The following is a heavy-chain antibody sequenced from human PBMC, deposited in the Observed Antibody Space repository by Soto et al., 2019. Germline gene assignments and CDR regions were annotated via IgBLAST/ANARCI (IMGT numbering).Heavy chain of an antibody. V-gene: IGHV1-2*04. CDR2: INPNSGGT. CDR3: ARGDSSGYYPEGAFDI. J-gene: IGHJ3*02. CDR1: GYTFTGYY. Sequence: GASVKVSCKASGYTFTGYYIHWVRQAPGQGLEWMGWINPNSGGTNYAQKFQAWVTMTRDTSISTAYMELSRLRSDDTAVYYCARGDSSGYYPEGAFDIWGQGTMVTVSS. D-gene: IGHD3-22*01.